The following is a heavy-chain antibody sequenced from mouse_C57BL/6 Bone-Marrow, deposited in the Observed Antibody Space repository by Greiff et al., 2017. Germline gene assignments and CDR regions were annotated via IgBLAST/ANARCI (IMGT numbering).Heavy chain of an antibody. Sequence: VQLQQSGAELVRPGASVKLSCTASGFNIKDDYMHWVKQRPEQGLEWIGWIDPENGDTVYASKFQGKATITVDTSSNTAYLQLSSLTSEDTAVYYCTRIAYWGQGTLVTVYA. CDR3: TRIAY. CDR1: GFNIKDDY. CDR2: IDPENGDT. V-gene: IGHV14-4*01. J-gene: IGHJ3*01.